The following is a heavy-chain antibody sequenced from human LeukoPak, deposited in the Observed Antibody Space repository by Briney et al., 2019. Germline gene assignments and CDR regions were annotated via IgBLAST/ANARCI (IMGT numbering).Heavy chain of an antibody. CDR1: GFTFSSYG. CDR2: ISGSGGST. CDR3: AKGIGESDY. J-gene: IGHJ4*02. Sequence: RPGGSLRLSCAASGFTFSSYGMSWVRQAPGKGREWVSAISGSGGSTYYADSVKGRFTISRDNSKNTLYLQMNSLRAEDTAVYYCAKGIGESDYWGQGTLVTVSS. D-gene: IGHD3-10*01. V-gene: IGHV3-23*01.